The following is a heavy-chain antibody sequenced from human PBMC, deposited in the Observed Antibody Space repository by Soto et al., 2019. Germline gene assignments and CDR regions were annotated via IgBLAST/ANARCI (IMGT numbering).Heavy chain of an antibody. Sequence: PSETLSLTCIVSGGSISNNYWTWIRQPPGKGLQWIGYIYYSGTTNYNPSLKSRVTISVDTSKNQFSLKLSSVTAADTAVYYCARRYAGNFDYWGQGTLVTVSS. CDR2: IYYSGTT. D-gene: IGHD2-8*01. CDR1: GGSISNNY. J-gene: IGHJ4*02. CDR3: ARRYAGNFDY. V-gene: IGHV4-59*01.